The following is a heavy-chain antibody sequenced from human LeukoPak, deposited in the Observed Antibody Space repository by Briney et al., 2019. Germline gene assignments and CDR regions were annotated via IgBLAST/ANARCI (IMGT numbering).Heavy chain of an antibody. CDR3: ARRVFYSANSGYLD. Sequence: ASVKVSCKTSGYTFTDYYMHWVRQAPGQGLEWMGWLNPHSGGTDYAQKFQGRVTMTSDTSISTAYMELSSLRSDDTALYYCARRVFYSANSGYLDWGQGTLATVSS. D-gene: IGHD3-22*01. CDR1: GYTFTDYY. V-gene: IGHV1-2*02. CDR2: LNPHSGGT. J-gene: IGHJ4*02.